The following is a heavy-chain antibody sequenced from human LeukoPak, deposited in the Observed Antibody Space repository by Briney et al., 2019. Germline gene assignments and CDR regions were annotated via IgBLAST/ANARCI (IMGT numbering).Heavy chain of an antibody. D-gene: IGHD4-17*01. V-gene: IGHV4-34*01. CDR2: INHSGYT. CDR1: GVSFDDYY. CDR3: TRMTTGHDY. Sequence: SETLSLTCAVSGVSFDDYYWSWGRQTPGKGLEWLGEINHSGYTNDSPSLKSRVTLSIDTSRKQFSLNLKSVTVADAGIYYCTRMTTGHDYWGQGTLVTVSS. J-gene: IGHJ4*02.